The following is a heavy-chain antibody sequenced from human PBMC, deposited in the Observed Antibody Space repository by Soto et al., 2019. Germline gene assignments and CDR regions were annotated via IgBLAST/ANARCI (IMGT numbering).Heavy chain of an antibody. CDR3: AKDGQQLVQATYYFDY. D-gene: IGHD6-13*01. CDR2: IKEDGSEK. J-gene: IGHJ4*02. Sequence: HPGGSLRLSCVASGFTFSNHWISWVRQAPGKGLEWVANIKEDGSEKYYADSVKGRFTISRDNSKNTLYLQMNSLRAEDTAVYYCAKDGQQLVQATYYFDYWGQGTLVTVSS. CDR1: GFTFSNHW. V-gene: IGHV3-7*01.